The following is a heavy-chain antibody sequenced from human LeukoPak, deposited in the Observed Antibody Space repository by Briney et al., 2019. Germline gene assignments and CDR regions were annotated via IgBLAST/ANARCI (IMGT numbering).Heavy chain of an antibody. Sequence: ASVKVSCKASGYTFTSYDINWVRQATGQGLEWMGWMNPNSGNTGYAQKFQGRVTMTRNTSISTAYMELSSLRSEDTAVYYCARDGANPVLPEDAFDIWGQGTMVTVSS. D-gene: IGHD2-8*01. J-gene: IGHJ3*02. CDR2: MNPNSGNT. V-gene: IGHV1-8*01. CDR1: GYTFTSYD. CDR3: ARDGANPVLPEDAFDI.